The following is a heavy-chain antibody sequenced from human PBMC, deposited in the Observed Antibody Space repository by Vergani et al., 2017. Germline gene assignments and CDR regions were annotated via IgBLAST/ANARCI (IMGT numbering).Heavy chain of an antibody. D-gene: IGHD3-10*01. CDR3: TRVLVRGVITHYYYYGMDV. J-gene: IGHJ6*02. CDR2: IRSKAYGGTT. Sequence: EVQLVESGGGLVKPGRSLRLSCTASGFTFGDYAMSWFRQAPGKGLEWVGFIRSKAYGGTTEYAASVKGRFTISRDDSKSIAYLQMNSLKTEDTAVYYCTRVLVRGVITHYYYYGMDVWGQGTTVTVSS. CDR1: GFTFGDYA. V-gene: IGHV3-49*05.